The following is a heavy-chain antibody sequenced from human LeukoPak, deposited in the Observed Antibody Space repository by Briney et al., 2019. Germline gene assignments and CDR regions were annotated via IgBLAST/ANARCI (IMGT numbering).Heavy chain of an antibody. CDR1: GYTFTGYY. Sequence: VSVKVSCKASGYTFTGYYMHWVRQAPGQGLEWMGWINPNSGGTNYAQKFQGRVTMTEDTSTDTAYMELSSLRSEDTAVYYCALRGGLTFDYWGQGTLVTVSS. J-gene: IGHJ4*02. V-gene: IGHV1-2*02. D-gene: IGHD3-16*01. CDR2: INPNSGGT. CDR3: ALRGGLTFDY.